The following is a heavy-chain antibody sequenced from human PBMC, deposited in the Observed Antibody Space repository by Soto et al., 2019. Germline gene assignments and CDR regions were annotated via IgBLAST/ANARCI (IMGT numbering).Heavy chain of an antibody. CDR1: GGSISSSSYY. V-gene: IGHV4-39*01. CDR2: IYYSGST. D-gene: IGHD6-13*01. Sequence: QLQLQESGPGLVKPSETLSLTCTVSGGSISSSSYYWGWIRQPPGKGLEWIGSIYYSGSTYYNPSLKSRVTISVDTSKNQCSLKLSSVTAADTAVYYCARLVYLSAQHLARSQSWVDYYYYYGMDVWGQGTTVTVSS. CDR3: ARLVYLSAQHLARSQSWVDYYYYYGMDV. J-gene: IGHJ6*02.